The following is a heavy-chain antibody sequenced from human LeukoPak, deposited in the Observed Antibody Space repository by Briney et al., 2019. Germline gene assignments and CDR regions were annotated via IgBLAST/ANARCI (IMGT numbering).Heavy chain of an antibody. D-gene: IGHD6-13*01. V-gene: IGHV1-2*02. J-gene: IGHJ4*02. CDR3: ARVVAAAAALDY. CDR2: INPNSGGT. CDR1: GYTFTGYQ. Sequence: ASVKVSCKASGYTFTGYQMHWARQAPGEGLEWMGWINPNSGGTNYAQNFQGRVTMTRDTSISTAYMELSRLRSDDTAVYYCARVVAAAAALDYWGQGTLVTVSS.